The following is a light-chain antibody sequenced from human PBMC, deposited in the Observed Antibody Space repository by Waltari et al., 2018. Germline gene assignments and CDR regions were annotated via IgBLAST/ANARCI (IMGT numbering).Light chain of an antibody. V-gene: IGLV6-57*01. J-gene: IGLJ3*02. CDR2: EDN. CDR3: QSYDTSNRV. CDR1: SCSIASNY. Sequence: NFMLTQPHSVSESPGTTVTTSCTRSSCSIASNYVPWYQQRPGSSPTTVIYEDNQRPSGVPDRFSGSIDSSSNSASRTISGLKTEDEADYYCQSYDTSNRVFGGGTKVTVL.